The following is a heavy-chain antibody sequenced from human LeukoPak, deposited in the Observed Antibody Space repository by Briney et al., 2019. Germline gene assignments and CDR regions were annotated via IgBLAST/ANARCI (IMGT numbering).Heavy chain of an antibody. J-gene: IGHJ4*02. CDR2: ISSSSSYI. D-gene: IGHD1-26*01. CDR3: ARALPGLSGSYGY. Sequence: PGGSLRLSCAASGFTFSSYSMNWVRQAPGKGLEWVSSISSSSSYIYYADSGKGRFTISRDNAKNSLYLQMNSLRAEDTAVYYCARALPGLSGSYGYWGQGTLVTVSS. V-gene: IGHV3-21*01. CDR1: GFTFSSYS.